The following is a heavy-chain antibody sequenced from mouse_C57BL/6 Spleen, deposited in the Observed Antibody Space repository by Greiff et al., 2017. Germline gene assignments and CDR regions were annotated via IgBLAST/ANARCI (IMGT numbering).Heavy chain of an antibody. CDR3: ARHPIYDGYYGAMDY. J-gene: IGHJ4*01. Sequence: VQLKESGGGLVQPGGSLKLSCAASGFTFSDYGMAWVRQAPRKGPEWVAFISNLAYSIYYADTVTGRFTISRENAKNTLYLEMSSLRSEDTAMYYCARHPIYDGYYGAMDYWGQGTSVTVSS. CDR1: GFTFSDYG. D-gene: IGHD2-3*01. CDR2: ISNLAYSI. V-gene: IGHV5-15*01.